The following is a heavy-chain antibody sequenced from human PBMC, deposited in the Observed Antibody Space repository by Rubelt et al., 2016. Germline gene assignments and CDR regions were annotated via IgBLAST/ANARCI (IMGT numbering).Heavy chain of an antibody. D-gene: IGHD1-26*01. Sequence: EVQLLESGGGLVQPGGSLRLSCTVSEFTSSNYAMNWVRQAPGKGLEWVSGISIGGGGTKYADSVKGRFTISRDYSRNTLYLQMNSLRAEDTAVYYCAKGGRANSDDALYYFDYWGQGALVTVSS. CDR3: AKGGRANSDDALYYFDY. CDR1: EFTSSNYA. CDR2: ISIGGGGT. V-gene: IGHV3-23*01. J-gene: IGHJ4*02.